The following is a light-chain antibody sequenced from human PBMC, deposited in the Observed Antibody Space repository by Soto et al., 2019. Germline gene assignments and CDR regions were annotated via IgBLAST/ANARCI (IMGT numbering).Light chain of an antibody. CDR2: GAS. J-gene: IGKJ1*01. CDR3: KQYGSPGT. CDR1: QSVSNNY. V-gene: IGKV3-20*01. Sequence: IVLAKSPGPRSLSPGERPTLSCTASQSVSNNYLAWYQHKPGQAPRLLIYGASNRATGIPDRFSGSGSGTDFSLTISRLETEDFAVYYCKQYGSPGTFGQGPRWISN.